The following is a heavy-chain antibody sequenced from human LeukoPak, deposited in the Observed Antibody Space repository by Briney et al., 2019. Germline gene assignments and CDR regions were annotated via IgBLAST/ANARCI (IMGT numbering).Heavy chain of an antibody. CDR1: GFTFSTSW. CDR3: AKDVWARQQLPPGLDY. CDR2: INPDGSRI. D-gene: IGHD6-13*01. V-gene: IGHV3-7*03. J-gene: IGHJ4*02. Sequence: GGSLRLSCAASGFTFSTSWMTWVRQAPGKGLDWLGNINPDGSRINYVDSVKGRFTFSRDNAKNSLFLQMNSLRAEDTATYYCAKDVWARQQLPPGLDYWGQGTPVTVSS.